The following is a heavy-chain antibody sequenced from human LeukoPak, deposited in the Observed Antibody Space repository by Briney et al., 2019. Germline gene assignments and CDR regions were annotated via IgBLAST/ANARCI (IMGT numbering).Heavy chain of an antibody. V-gene: IGHV4-39*01. J-gene: IGHJ4*02. CDR1: GVSTTNGIYY. CDR3: ARHAEYNSGWHFYLDH. Sequence: SETLSLTCTVSGVSTTNGIYYWAWIRQSPGKGLEWIGSVHNVGSTYYNLSLRSRVTMSIDTSKTQSSLRLNSVTAADTAVYYCARHAEYNSGWHFYLDHWGQGILVTVSS. CDR2: VHNVGST. D-gene: IGHD6-19*01.